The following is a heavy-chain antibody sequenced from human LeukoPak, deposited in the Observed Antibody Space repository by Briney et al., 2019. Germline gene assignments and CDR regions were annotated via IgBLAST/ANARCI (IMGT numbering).Heavy chain of an antibody. J-gene: IGHJ6*03. D-gene: IGHD3-22*01. Sequence: GGSLRLSCAASGFTFSDYYMSWIRQAPGKGLERVSYISTSGSTIYYADTAKGRFTISRDNAKNSLYLQMNSLRAEDTAVYYCARCYDSSGYYSNYHMDVWGKGTTVTVS. CDR2: ISTSGSTI. V-gene: IGHV3-11*04. CDR1: GFTFSDYY. CDR3: ARCYDSSGYYSNYHMDV.